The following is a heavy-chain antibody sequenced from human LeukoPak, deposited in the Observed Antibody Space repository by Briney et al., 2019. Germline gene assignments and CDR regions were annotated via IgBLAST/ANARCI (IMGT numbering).Heavy chain of an antibody. Sequence: ASVTVSFTSSGFTFTISAMQWVRQARGQRLEWIGWIVVGSGNTNYAQKFQERVTITRDMSTSTAYMELSSLRSEDTAVYYCAAVENWGQGTLVTVSS. CDR1: GFTFTISA. CDR2: IVVGSGNT. CDR3: AAVEN. V-gene: IGHV1-58*02. J-gene: IGHJ4*02.